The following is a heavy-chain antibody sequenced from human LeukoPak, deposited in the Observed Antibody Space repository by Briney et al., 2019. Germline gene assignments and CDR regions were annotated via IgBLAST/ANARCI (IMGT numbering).Heavy chain of an antibody. J-gene: IGHJ6*03. Sequence: SQTLSLTCAISGDSVFSDSATWNWIRQSPSRGLEWLGRTHFRSKWYNDYAVSVKGRITINPDTSKNQFSLQLNSLTPEDTAVYYCARARYYMDVWGKGTTVTVSS. CDR2: THFRSKWYN. CDR3: ARARYYMDV. CDR1: GDSVFSDSAT. V-gene: IGHV6-1*01.